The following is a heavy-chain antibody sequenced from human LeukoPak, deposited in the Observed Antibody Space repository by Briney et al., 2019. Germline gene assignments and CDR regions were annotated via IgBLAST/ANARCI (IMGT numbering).Heavy chain of an antibody. V-gene: IGHV4-59*01. CDR1: GGSIRSYY. J-gene: IGHJ5*02. Sequence: PSETLSLTCTVSGGSIRSYYWSWIRQPPGKGLECIGYIYYIGSTNYNPSLKSRVTISLDTSKSQFSLKLTSVTPADTAVYYCARGGIVGSRTNWFDPWGQGTLVTVSS. CDR3: ARGGIVGSRTNWFDP. D-gene: IGHD1-26*01. CDR2: IYYIGST.